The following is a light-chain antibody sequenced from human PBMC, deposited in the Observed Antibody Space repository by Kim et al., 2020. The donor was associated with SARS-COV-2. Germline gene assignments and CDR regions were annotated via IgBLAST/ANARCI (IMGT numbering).Light chain of an antibody. J-gene: IGLJ2*01. V-gene: IGLV3-19*01. CDR3: NSRDSNDYVV. CDR2: GKN. CDR1: SLRSYY. Sequence: SSELTQDPAVSVALGQTVRITCQGDSLRSYYATWYQQKPGQAPQVVIYGKNNRPSGVPDRFSGSSSGNTASLTITGTQAGDEADYYCNSRDSNDYVVFGG.